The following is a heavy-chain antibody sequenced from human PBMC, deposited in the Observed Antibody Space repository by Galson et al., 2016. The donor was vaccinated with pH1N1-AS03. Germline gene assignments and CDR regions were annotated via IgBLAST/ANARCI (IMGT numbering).Heavy chain of an antibody. Sequence: SLRLSCAASGFTFRSYGMHWVRQNPGKRLQWVAVISYDESKKLYADSVRGRSTISRDNSKNTLYLQMNSLRPEDTAVYFCARSQSFYVDYFDNWGQGTLVTVSS. CDR3: ARSQSFYVDYFDN. CDR1: GFTFRSYG. CDR2: ISYDESKK. D-gene: IGHD3-10*02. J-gene: IGHJ4*02. V-gene: IGHV3-30*03.